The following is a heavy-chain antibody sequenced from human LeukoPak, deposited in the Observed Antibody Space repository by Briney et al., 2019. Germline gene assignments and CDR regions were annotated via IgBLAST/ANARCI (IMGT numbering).Heavy chain of an antibody. CDR1: GFTFSSC. CDR3: ARAYSESYGLGYYYMDV. V-gene: IGHV3-21*01. Sequence: GGSLRLSCAASGFTFSSCMNWVRQAPGKGLEWVSSISSSSSYIYYADSVKGRFTISRDNAKKSLYLQMNSLRAEDTAVYYCARAYSESYGLGYYYMDVWGKGTTVTVSS. CDR2: ISSSSSYI. D-gene: IGHD1-26*01. J-gene: IGHJ6*03.